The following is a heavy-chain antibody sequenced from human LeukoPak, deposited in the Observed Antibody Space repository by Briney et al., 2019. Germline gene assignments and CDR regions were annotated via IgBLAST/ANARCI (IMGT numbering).Heavy chain of an antibody. Sequence: SETLSLTCAVYGGSFSGYYWSWIRQPPGKGLEWIGEINHSGSTNYNPSLKSRVTISVDTSKNQFSLKLSSVTAADTAVYYCARPRGYSSSWYAPLGYWGQGTLVTVSS. V-gene: IGHV4-34*01. D-gene: IGHD6-13*01. CDR2: INHSGST. CDR3: ARPRGYSSSWYAPLGY. CDR1: GGSFSGYY. J-gene: IGHJ4*02.